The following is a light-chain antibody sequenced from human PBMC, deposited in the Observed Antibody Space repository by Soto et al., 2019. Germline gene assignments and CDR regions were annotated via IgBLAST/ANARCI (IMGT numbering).Light chain of an antibody. CDR1: QSVSSSC. CDR3: QQRSDWPL. Sequence: LTHSPGTLSLSPWERASLSCRASQSVSSSCLAWYQQKLGQAPRLLIYGASKRATGIPARFSGRGSGTDFTLTISSLEPEDFAVYYCQQRSDWPLFGQGTRLEIK. J-gene: IGKJ5*01. V-gene: IGKV3D-20*02. CDR2: GAS.